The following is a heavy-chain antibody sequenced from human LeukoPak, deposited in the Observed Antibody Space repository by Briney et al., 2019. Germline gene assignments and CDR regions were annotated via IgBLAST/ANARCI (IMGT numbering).Heavy chain of an antibody. CDR3: ARSGNSSGYYSFDY. CDR2: ISYDGRNK. Sequence: GGSLRLSCAASGFTFSNYAMHWVRQAPGKGLEWVAVISYDGRNKYHADSVQGRFTISRDNSKNTLYLQMNSLRAEDTAVYYCARSGNSSGYYSFDYWGQGTVVTVSS. CDR1: GFTFSNYA. V-gene: IGHV3-30*04. J-gene: IGHJ4*02. D-gene: IGHD3-22*01.